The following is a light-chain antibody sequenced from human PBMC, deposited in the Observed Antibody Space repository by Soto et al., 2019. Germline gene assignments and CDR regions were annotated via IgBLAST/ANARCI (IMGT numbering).Light chain of an antibody. Sequence: QSALTQPASVSGSPGQSITISCTGTSSDVGGYNYVSWYQQHPGKVPKLMIYDVSNRPSGVSNRFSGSKSGNTASLTISGLQAEDKAVYYCSSYTRSNTGVFGGGTKLTVL. CDR2: DVS. CDR3: SSYTRSNTGV. J-gene: IGLJ3*02. CDR1: SSDVGGYNY. V-gene: IGLV2-14*03.